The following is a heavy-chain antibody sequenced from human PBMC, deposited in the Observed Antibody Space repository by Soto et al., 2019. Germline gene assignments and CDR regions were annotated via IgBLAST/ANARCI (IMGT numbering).Heavy chain of an antibody. J-gene: IGHJ3*01. CDR3: GKVYCTGGTCFEAFDL. CDR2: ISDGGTTI. V-gene: IGHV3-48*03. D-gene: IGHD2-8*02. Sequence: EAALVESGGGLVQPGGSLTLSCAASGFIFSDYEVDWVRQAPGRGPEWLSYISDGGTTIYYAASVKGRFTISRDDAKKSLYLHMNNLRVDDTAIYFCGKVYCTGGTCFEAFDLWGQGTVVTVSS. CDR1: GFIFSDYE.